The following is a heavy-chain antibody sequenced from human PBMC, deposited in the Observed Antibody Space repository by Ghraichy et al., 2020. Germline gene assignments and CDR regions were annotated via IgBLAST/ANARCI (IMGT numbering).Heavy chain of an antibody. D-gene: IGHD3-10*01. V-gene: IGHV4-4*09. Sequence: SETLSLTCTVSGGSISSYYWSWIRQPPGKGLEWIGYIYTSGSTNYNPSLKSRVTISVDTSKNQFSLKLSSVTAADTAVYYCARHVDGLLWFGELLLFDYWGHGTLVTVSS. CDR3: ARHVDGLLWFGELLLFDY. CDR1: GGSISSYY. CDR2: IYTSGST. J-gene: IGHJ4*01.